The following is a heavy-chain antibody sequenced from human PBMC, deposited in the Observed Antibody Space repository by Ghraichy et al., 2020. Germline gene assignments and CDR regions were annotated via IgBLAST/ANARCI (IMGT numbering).Heavy chain of an antibody. J-gene: IGHJ4*02. D-gene: IGHD3-10*01. CDR3: ARAGQSGSVDY. Sequence: GGSLRLPCSASGFPFRNYWMSWVRQAPGKGPEWVANINNDGRETYYVDSVKGRFTISRDNAKNSLYLQMNSLRVEDTAVYYCARAGQSGSVDYCGQGTQVTVSS. CDR2: INNDGRET. V-gene: IGHV3-7*05. CDR1: GFPFRNYW.